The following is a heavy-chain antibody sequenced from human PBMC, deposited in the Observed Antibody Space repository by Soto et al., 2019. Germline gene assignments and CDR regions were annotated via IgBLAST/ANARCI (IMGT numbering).Heavy chain of an antibody. CDR2: ISYDGSNK. V-gene: IGHV3-30*18. D-gene: IGHD5-12*01. Sequence: QVQLVESGGGVVQPGRSLRLSCAASGFTFSSYGMHWVRQAPGKGLEWVAVISYDGSNKYYADSVKGRFTLSRDNSKNKLYLQMNSLREEDTAVYYCAKVRGYQYYYYYYGMDVWGQGTTVTVSS. CDR3: AKVRGYQYYYYYYGMDV. CDR1: GFTFSSYG. J-gene: IGHJ6*02.